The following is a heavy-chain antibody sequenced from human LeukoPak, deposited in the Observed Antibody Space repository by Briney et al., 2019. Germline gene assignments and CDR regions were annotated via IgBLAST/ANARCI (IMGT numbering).Heavy chain of an antibody. D-gene: IGHD5-18*01. CDR3: ASSGAGYSYGRRQIDY. CDR1: GFTFSSYA. V-gene: IGHV3-23*01. J-gene: IGHJ4*02. Sequence: GGSLRLSCAASGFTFSSYAMSWVRQAPGKGLEWVSAISGSGGSTYYADSVKGRFTTSRDNSKNTLYLQMNSLRAEDTAVYYCASSGAGYSYGRRQIDYWGQGTLVTVSS. CDR2: ISGSGGST.